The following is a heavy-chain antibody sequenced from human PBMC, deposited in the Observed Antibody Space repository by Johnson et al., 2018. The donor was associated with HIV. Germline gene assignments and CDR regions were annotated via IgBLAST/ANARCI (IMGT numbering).Heavy chain of an antibody. J-gene: IGHJ3*02. V-gene: IGHV3-9*01. CDR2: ISWNSGSI. CDR1: GFTFDDYA. CDR3: ARKGDAFDI. Sequence: VQLVESGGGVVQPGRSLRLSCAASGFTFDDYAMHWVRQAPGKGLEWVSGISWNSGSIGYADSVKGRFTISRDNAKKFLYLQMTSLRAEDTAIYYCARKGDAFDIWGQGTLATVSS.